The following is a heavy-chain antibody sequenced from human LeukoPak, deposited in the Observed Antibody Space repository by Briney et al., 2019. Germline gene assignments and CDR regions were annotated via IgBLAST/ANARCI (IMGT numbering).Heavy chain of an antibody. D-gene: IGHD2-2*01. CDR3: ARDHRVGYYYYGMDV. V-gene: IGHV3-66*01. CDR2: IYSGGST. J-gene: IGHJ6*02. Sequence: GGSLRLSCAASGFTLSSNYMMWVRQAPGEGLEGVSVIYSGGSTYYAHSVKGRFTISRDNSKNTLYLQMNSLRAEDTAVYYCARDHRVGYYYYGMDVWGQGTTVTVSS. CDR1: GFTLSSNY.